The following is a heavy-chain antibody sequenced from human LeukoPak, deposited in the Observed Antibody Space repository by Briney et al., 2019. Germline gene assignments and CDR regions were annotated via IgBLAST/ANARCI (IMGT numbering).Heavy chain of an antibody. CDR3: AREEDYYYRRISGRIAFDV. D-gene: IGHD3-22*01. CDR2: TYYRSRWFI. CDR1: GDSVSSNTAA. Sequence: SQTLSLTCAISGDSVSSNTAAWNWIRQSPSRGLEWLGRTYYRSRWFIDYASSVKSRITIHPDTSKNQFSLQLNSVTPEDTAVYYCAREEDYYYRRISGRIAFDVWGQGTMVTVSS. J-gene: IGHJ3*01. V-gene: IGHV6-1*01.